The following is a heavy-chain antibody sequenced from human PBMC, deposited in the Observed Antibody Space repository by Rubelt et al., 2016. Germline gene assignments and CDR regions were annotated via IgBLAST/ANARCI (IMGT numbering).Heavy chain of an antibody. D-gene: IGHD4-11*01. CDR1: GDSIIRSSHY. V-gene: IGHV4-39*07. CDR2: IYYSGAT. CDR3: ARVPTTVTTYEPHDY. Sequence: QLQLQESGPGLVKPSETLSLTCSVSGDSIIRSSHYWVWIRQPPDKQPEWIGNIYYSGATYYNPSLKSRVNMSVDTSKNQCSRKLSSVTAADTAVYYCARVPTTVTTYEPHDYWGRGTLVTVSS. J-gene: IGHJ4*02.